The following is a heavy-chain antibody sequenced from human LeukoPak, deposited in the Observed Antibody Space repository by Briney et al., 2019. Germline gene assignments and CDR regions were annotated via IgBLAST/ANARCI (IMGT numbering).Heavy chain of an antibody. CDR3: ARGRPWIQLWLDSWAYFDY. CDR2: INHSGST. V-gene: IGHV4-34*01. Sequence: SETLSLTCAVYGGSFSGYYWSWIRQPPGKGLEWIGEINHSGSTNYNPSLKCRVTISVDTSKNQFSLKLSSVTAADTAVYYCARGRPWIQLWLDSWAYFDYWGQGTLVTVSS. CDR1: GGSFSGYY. D-gene: IGHD5-18*01. J-gene: IGHJ4*02.